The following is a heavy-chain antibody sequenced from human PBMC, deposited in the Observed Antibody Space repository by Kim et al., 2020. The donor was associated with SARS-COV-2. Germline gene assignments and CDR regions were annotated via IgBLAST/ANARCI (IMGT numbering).Heavy chain of an antibody. D-gene: IGHD6-6*01. CDR3: ATDGLAARSWFDP. J-gene: IGHJ5*02. Sequence: YAQKSKGRVTMTEETSTDTAYMELSSLRSEGTAVYYCATDGLAARSWFDPWGQGTLVTVSS. V-gene: IGHV1-24*01.